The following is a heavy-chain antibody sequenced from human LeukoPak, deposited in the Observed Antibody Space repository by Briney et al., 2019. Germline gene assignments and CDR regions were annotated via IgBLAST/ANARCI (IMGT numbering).Heavy chain of an antibody. CDR2: IYTSGST. V-gene: IGHV4-4*07. Sequence: PSETLSLTCTVSGGSISSYYWSWIRQPAGKGLEWIARIYTSGSTNYNPSLKSRVTMSVDTSKNQFSLKLSSVTAADTAVYYCARHDVTIFGVVSATHFDYWGQGTLVTVSS. D-gene: IGHD3-3*01. CDR1: GGSISSYY. J-gene: IGHJ4*02. CDR3: ARHDVTIFGVVSATHFDY.